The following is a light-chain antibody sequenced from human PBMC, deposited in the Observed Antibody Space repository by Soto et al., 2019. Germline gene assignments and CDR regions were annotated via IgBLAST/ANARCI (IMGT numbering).Light chain of an antibody. CDR3: QQRAKWPST. CDR1: QSVERY. CDR2: DAS. V-gene: IGKV3-11*01. Sequence: EVVLTKSSDTRSLSPGETATLSCRARQSVERYAAWYQQKVGQSPRLLISDASSRATGVGARFTGSGSATDFSLTITSLEPEDFAVYYCQQRAKWPSTFGPGTKVDIK. J-gene: IGKJ2*02.